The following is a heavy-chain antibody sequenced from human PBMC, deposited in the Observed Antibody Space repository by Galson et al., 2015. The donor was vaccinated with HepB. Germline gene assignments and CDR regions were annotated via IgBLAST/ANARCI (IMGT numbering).Heavy chain of an antibody. CDR2: ISSGGTK. V-gene: IGHV3-48*04. D-gene: IGHD6-25*01. J-gene: IGHJ6*02. CDR3: ARNPAPCDYYYIDD. Sequence: SLRLSCAVSGFSFTSHSMNWVRQAPGQGLEWVSYISSGGTKYYADSVEGRFTISGDNATKSTPRHMSSRRAEDTAIYYCARNPAPCDYYYIDDWGQGTTVTVSS. CDR1: GFSFTSHS.